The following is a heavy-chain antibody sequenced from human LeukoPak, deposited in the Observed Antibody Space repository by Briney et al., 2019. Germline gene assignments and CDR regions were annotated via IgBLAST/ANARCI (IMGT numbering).Heavy chain of an antibody. J-gene: IGHJ6*03. CDR1: GYTFTSYG. D-gene: IGHD2/OR15-2a*01. CDR3: ARGPILFRYYYMDV. CDR2: MNPNSGNT. Sequence: ASVKVSCKASGYTFTSYGISWVRQATGQGLEWMGWMNPNSGNTGYAQKFQGRVTITRNTSISTAYMELSSLRSEDTAVYYCARGPILFRYYYMDVWGKGTTVTVSS. V-gene: IGHV1-8*03.